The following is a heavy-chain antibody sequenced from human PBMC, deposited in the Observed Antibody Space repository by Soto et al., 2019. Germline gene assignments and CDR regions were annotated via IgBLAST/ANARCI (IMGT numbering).Heavy chain of an antibody. Sequence: SETLSLTCAVYGRPFSGYYWSWMRQPPGKGLEWIGEINHSGSTNYNPSLKSRVTISVDTSKNQCSLKLSSVTAADTAVYYCARLGPTGYYYGSLRSPMDVWGKGTTVTGSS. D-gene: IGHD3-10*01. CDR1: GRPFSGYY. V-gene: IGHV4-34*01. J-gene: IGHJ6*03. CDR2: INHSGST. CDR3: ARLGPTGYYYGSLRSPMDV.